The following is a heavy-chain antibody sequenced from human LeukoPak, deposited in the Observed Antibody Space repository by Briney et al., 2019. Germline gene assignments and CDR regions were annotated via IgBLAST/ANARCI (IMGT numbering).Heavy chain of an antibody. Sequence: GGSLRLSCAASGFTFSSYSMNWVRQAPGKGLEWVSYISSSNSTIYYADSVKGRFTISRDNAKNSLYLQMNSLRAEDTAVYYCAREARVGAILCDYWGQGTLVTVSS. CDR1: GFTFSSYS. J-gene: IGHJ4*02. CDR2: ISSSNSTI. V-gene: IGHV3-48*04. D-gene: IGHD1-26*01. CDR3: AREARVGAILCDY.